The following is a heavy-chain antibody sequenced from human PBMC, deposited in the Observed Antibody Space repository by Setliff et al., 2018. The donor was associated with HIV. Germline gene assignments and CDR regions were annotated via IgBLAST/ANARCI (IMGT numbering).Heavy chain of an antibody. CDR1: GGSISSYY. V-gene: IGHV4-4*08. D-gene: IGHD3-3*01. Sequence: SETLSLTCTVSGGSISSYYWSWIRQPPGKGLEWIGYIYTSGSTNYNPSLKSRVTISVDTSKNQFSLKLSSVTAADTAVYYCARALSHYNFWSASGDWFDPWGQGTLVTSPQ. J-gene: IGHJ5*02. CDR3: ARALSHYNFWSASGDWFDP. CDR2: IYTSGST.